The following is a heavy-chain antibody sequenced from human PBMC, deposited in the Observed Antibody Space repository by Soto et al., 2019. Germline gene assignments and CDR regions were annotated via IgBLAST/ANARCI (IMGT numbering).Heavy chain of an antibody. CDR2: IWYDGSNK. D-gene: IGHD6-13*01. CDR1: GFTFSSYG. Sequence: GGSLRLSCAASGFTFSSYGMHWVRQAPGKGLEWVAVIWYDGSNKYYADSVKGRFTISRDNSKNTLYLQMNSLRAEDTAVYYCARGKEYSSSWSRDTDYWGQGTLVTVSS. V-gene: IGHV3-33*01. J-gene: IGHJ4*02. CDR3: ARGKEYSSSWSRDTDY.